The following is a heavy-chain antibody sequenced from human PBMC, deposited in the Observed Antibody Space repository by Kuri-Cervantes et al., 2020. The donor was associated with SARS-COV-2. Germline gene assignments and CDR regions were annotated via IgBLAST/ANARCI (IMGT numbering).Heavy chain of an antibody. V-gene: IGHV3-48*02. CDR2: INSSSSTI. Sequence: GESLKISRAASGFTFSSYSMNWVRQAPGKGLEWVSYINSSSSTIYYADSVKGRFTISRDNAKNSLYLQMNSLRDEDTAVYYCARDLHYGDYYYYGMDVWGQGTTVTVSS. CDR1: GFTFSSYS. D-gene: IGHD4-17*01. J-gene: IGHJ6*02. CDR3: ARDLHYGDYYYYGMDV.